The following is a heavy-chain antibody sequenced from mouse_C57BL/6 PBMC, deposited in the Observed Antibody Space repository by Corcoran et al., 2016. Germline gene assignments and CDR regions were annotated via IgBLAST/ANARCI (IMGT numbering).Heavy chain of an antibody. Sequence: EVQLQQSGPELVKPGASVKISCKASGYTFTDYYMNWVKQSHGKSLEWIGDINPNNGGTSYNQKFKGKATLTVDKSSSTAYMELRSLTSEDSAVYYCARDRLGSSGYEGSWGQGTTLTVSS. CDR1: GYTFTDYY. V-gene: IGHV1-26*01. J-gene: IGHJ2*01. CDR3: ARDRLGSSGYEGS. D-gene: IGHD3-2*02. CDR2: INPNNGGT.